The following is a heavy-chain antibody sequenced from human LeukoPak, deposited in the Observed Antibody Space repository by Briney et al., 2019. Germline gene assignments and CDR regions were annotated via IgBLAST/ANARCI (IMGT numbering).Heavy chain of an antibody. Sequence: SETLSLTCTVSGGSISSYYWSWIRQPPGKGLEWIGYIYYSGSTNYNPSLKSRVTISVDTSKNQFSLKLSSVSAADTAVYYCARALNYYDGSGYDYYAMEVWGQGNTVTVSS. CDR2: IYYSGST. J-gene: IGHJ6*01. V-gene: IGHV4-59*01. CDR3: ARALNYYDGSGYDYYAMEV. CDR1: GGSISSYY. D-gene: IGHD3-22*01.